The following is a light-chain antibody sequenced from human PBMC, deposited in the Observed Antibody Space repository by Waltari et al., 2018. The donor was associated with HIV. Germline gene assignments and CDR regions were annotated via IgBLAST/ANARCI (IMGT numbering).Light chain of an antibody. J-gene: IGLJ3*02. V-gene: IGLV4-60*02. CDR2: LEGSGSY. CDR1: SGHSSYI. CDR3: ETWDRSLWV. Sequence: QPVLTQSSSASASLGSSVKLTCTLSSGHSSYIIAWHQQQPGKAPRYLMKLEGSGSYNKGSGVPDRFSGSSSGADRYLTISNLQFEDEADYYRETWDRSLWVFGGGTKLTVL.